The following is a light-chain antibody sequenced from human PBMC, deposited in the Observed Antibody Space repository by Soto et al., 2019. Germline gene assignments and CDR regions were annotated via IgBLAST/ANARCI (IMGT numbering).Light chain of an antibody. V-gene: IGKV3-15*01. CDR1: QSVSSY. Sequence: EIVLTQSPGTLSFSPWERATLSCRASQSVSSYLAWYQQKPGQAPRLLIYGASTRATAFPARFSGSGSGTEFTLTISSLQSEDFAVYYCQQYNNWPPTFGQGTKVDIK. CDR3: QQYNNWPPT. CDR2: GAS. J-gene: IGKJ1*01.